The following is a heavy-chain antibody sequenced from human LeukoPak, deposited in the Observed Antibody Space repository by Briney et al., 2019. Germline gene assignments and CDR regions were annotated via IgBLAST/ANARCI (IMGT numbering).Heavy chain of an antibody. V-gene: IGHV1-18*01. Sequence: ASVKVSCKASGYTFASYGISWMRQPPGQGLEWMGWISGFNGNTNHAQNLQDRVTMTTDTSTSTAYMELRSLRSDDTAVYFCARVPNQYCTSRCYYTAFDIWGQGTMVTVSS. CDR3: ARVPNQYCTSRCYYTAFDI. CDR1: GYTFASYG. J-gene: IGHJ3*02. D-gene: IGHD2/OR15-2a*01. CDR2: ISGFNGNT.